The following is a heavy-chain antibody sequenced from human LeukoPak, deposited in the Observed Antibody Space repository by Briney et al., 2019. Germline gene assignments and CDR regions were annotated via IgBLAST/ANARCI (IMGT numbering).Heavy chain of an antibody. CDR1: GYSFTSYW. CDR2: IYPGDSDT. J-gene: IGHJ4*02. Sequence: GESLKISCKGSGYSFTSYWSGWVRQMQGKGREWLGIIYPGDSDTRYSPAFQGQVTISADKSISIAYLQWSSLKASDTSMYYCTRHDSDIVVVPAAVWGQGTLVTVSS. CDR3: TRHDSDIVVVPAAV. V-gene: IGHV5-51*01. D-gene: IGHD2-2*01.